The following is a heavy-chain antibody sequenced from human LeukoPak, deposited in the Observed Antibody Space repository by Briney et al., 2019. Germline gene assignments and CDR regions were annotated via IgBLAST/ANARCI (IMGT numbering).Heavy chain of an antibody. CDR2: ISYDGGNE. Sequence: GGSLRLSCAASGFTFSSYAMHWVRQAPGKGLEWVAVISYDGGNEYYADSVKGRFTISRDNSKNTLYLQMNNLRAEDTAVCYCAKDKWELRRALGSGPSDYWGQGTLVTVSS. CDR3: AKDKWELRRALGSGPSDY. D-gene: IGHD1-26*01. CDR1: GFTFSSYA. V-gene: IGHV3-30-3*01. J-gene: IGHJ4*02.